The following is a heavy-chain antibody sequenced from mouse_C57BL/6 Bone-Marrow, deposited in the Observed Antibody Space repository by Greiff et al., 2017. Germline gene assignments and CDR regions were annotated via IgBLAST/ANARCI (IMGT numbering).Heavy chain of an antibody. CDR2: ISYDGSN. Sequence: EVKLMESGPGLVKPSQSLSLTCSVTGYSITSGYYWNWIRQFPGNKLEWMGYISYDGSNNYNPSLKNRISITRDTSKNQFFLKLNSVTTEDTATYYCAREVTVATRYFDVWGTGTTVTVSS. CDR3: AREVTVATRYFDV. D-gene: IGHD1-1*02. CDR1: GYSITSGYY. V-gene: IGHV3-6*01. J-gene: IGHJ1*03.